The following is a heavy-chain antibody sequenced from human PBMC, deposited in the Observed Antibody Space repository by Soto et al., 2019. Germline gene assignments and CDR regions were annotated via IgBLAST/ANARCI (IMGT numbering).Heavy chain of an antibody. CDR2: IHFDGSTT. Sequence: PGGSLRLSCAASGFTFSSYWMHLVRQVPGKGLVWVSRIHFDGSTTHYADSVKGRFTVSRDNAKNTLSLQMNSLRAEDTAVYYCARDAYISGYYQFDYWGQGTLVTVSS. D-gene: IGHD5-12*01. CDR3: ARDAYISGYYQFDY. J-gene: IGHJ4*02. V-gene: IGHV3-74*01. CDR1: GFTFSSYW.